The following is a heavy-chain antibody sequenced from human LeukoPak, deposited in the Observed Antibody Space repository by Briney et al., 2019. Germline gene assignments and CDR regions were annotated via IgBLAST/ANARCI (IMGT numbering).Heavy chain of an antibody. CDR1: GGSISSSSYY. D-gene: IGHD6-13*01. Sequence: SSETLSLTCTVSGGSISSSSYYWGWLRQPPGKGLEWIGSIYYSGSTYYNPSLKSRVTISVDTSKNQFSLKLSSVTAADTAVYYCASVRTGYSSSWRAGAMGYYFDYWGQGTLVTVSS. J-gene: IGHJ4*02. V-gene: IGHV4-39*01. CDR2: IYYSGST. CDR3: ASVRTGYSSSWRAGAMGYYFDY.